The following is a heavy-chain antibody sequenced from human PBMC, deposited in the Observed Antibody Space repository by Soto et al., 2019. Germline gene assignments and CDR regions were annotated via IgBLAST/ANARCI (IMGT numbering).Heavy chain of an antibody. Sequence: PGESLKISCKGSGYSFTSYWISWVRQMPGKGLEWMGRIDPSDSYTNYSPSFQGHVTISADKSISTAYLQWSSLQASDTAMYYCAISSIAARLSGMDVWGQGTTVTVSS. D-gene: IGHD6-6*01. J-gene: IGHJ6*02. CDR3: AISSIAARLSGMDV. CDR2: IDPSDSYT. CDR1: GYSFTSYW. V-gene: IGHV5-10-1*01.